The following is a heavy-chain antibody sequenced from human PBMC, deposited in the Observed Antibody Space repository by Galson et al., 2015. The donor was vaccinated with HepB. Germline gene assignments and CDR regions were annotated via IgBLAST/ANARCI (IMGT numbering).Heavy chain of an antibody. J-gene: IGHJ2*01. CDR2: MGKSSDT. D-gene: IGHD6-13*01. Sequence: CLRLSCADSGSIFRTYGMHGGRQAAGKGLEWVAAMGKSSDTYYPDSVKGRFIISRDNAKNSLYLKMTTLRDGDTAVYYSVSEGTSSSWNNCYCDLWGRGTLVTVSS. CDR3: VSEGTSSSWNNCYCDL. V-gene: IGHV3-13*01. CDR1: GSIFRTYG.